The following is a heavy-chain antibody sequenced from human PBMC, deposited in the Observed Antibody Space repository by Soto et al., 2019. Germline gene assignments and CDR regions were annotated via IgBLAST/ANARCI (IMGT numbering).Heavy chain of an antibody. CDR2: IIPIFDTA. V-gene: IGHV1-69*13. Sequence: ASVKVSCKASGGTFSDFTINWVRQAPGQRLEWMGGIIPIFDTANYAEKFQGRVTITADESTSTSFMEVSSLRAEDTAVYYCAKDLAVGDARGMDVWGQGTTVTVSS. CDR3: AKDLAVGDARGMDV. J-gene: IGHJ6*02. CDR1: GGTFSDFT. D-gene: IGHD4-17*01.